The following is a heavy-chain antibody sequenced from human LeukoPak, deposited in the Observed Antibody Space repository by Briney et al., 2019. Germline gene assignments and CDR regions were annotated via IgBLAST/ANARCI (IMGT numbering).Heavy chain of an antibody. D-gene: IGHD4-17*01. CDR3: ARGHSDYGDYGAWIDP. V-gene: IGHV4-34*01. J-gene: IGHJ5*02. CDR1: GGSFSGYY. Sequence: SETLSLTCAVYGGSFSGYYWSWIRQPPGKGLEWIGEINHSGSTNYNPSLKSRVTISVDTSKNQFSLKLSFGTAADTAVYYCARGHSDYGDYGAWIDPGGQGTLVTVSS. CDR2: INHSGST.